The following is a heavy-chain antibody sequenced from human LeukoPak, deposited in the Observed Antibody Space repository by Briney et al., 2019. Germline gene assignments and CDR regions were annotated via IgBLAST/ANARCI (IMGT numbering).Heavy chain of an antibody. CDR3: AKSLLKYYYYGMDV. Sequence: GGSLGLSCAASGFTFNSYGMHWVRQAPGKGLEWVAVISYDGSSKYYADSVKGRFTISRDNSKNTLYLQMNSLRAEDTAVYYCAKSLLKYYYYGMDVWGKGTTVTVSS. CDR1: GFTFNSYG. CDR2: ISYDGSSK. V-gene: IGHV3-30*18. J-gene: IGHJ6*04.